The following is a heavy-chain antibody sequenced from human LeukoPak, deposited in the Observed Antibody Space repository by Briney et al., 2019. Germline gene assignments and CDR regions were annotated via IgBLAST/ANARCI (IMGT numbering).Heavy chain of an antibody. CDR3: AKANIVSTIGWYFDL. CDR2: ITAIGSTT. Sequence: GGSLRLSCAASGFTLTTYTIGWVRQVPGKGLEWVSLITAIGSTTYYADSVKGRFTISRDSSTGTLYLQMNTLRAEDTAVYYCAKANIVSTIGWYFDLWGRGTLVTVSS. J-gene: IGHJ2*01. CDR1: GFTLTTYT. D-gene: IGHD5/OR15-5a*01. V-gene: IGHV3-23*01.